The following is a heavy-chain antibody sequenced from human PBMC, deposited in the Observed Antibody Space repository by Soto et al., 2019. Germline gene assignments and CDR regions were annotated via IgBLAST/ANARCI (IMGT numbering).Heavy chain of an antibody. V-gene: IGHV4-34*01. CDR3: ARGRRAYYYGSGSYYNAAWFDP. CDR1: GGSFSGYY. J-gene: IGHJ5*02. D-gene: IGHD3-10*01. Sequence: PSETLSLTCAVYGGSFSGYYWSWIRQPPGKGLEWIGEINHGGSTNYNPSLKSRVTISVDTSKNQFSLKLSSVTAADTAVYYCARGRRAYYYGSGSYYNAAWFDPWGQGTLVTVSS. CDR2: INHGGST.